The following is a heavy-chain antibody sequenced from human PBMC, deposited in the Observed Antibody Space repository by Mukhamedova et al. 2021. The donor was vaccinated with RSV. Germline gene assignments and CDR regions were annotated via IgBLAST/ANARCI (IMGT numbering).Heavy chain of an antibody. Sequence: IKQDGSEKYYVDSVKGRFTISRDNAKNSLYLQMNSLRAEDTAVYYCARDEVAWELLETRHAFDI. V-gene: IGHV3-7*01. D-gene: IGHD1-26*01. CDR2: IKQDGSEK. J-gene: IGHJ3*02. CDR3: ARDEVAWELLETRHAFDI.